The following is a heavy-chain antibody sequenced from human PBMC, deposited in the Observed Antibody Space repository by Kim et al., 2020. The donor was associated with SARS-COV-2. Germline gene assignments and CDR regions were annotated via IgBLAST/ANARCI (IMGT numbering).Heavy chain of an antibody. D-gene: IGHD3-10*01. CDR3: ARDRFGWVWFDP. Sequence: SETLSLTCTVSGGSISSYYWSWIRQPPGKGLEWIGYIYYSGSTNYNPSLKSRVTISVDTSKNQFSLKLSSVTAADTAVYYCARDRFGWVWFDPWGQGTLVTVSS. CDR1: GGSISSYY. V-gene: IGHV4-59*01. J-gene: IGHJ5*02. CDR2: IYYSGST.